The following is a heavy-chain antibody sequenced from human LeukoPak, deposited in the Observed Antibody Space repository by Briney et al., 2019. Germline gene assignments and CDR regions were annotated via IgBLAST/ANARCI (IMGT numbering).Heavy chain of an antibody. V-gene: IGHV4-59*01. CDR1: GGSITGYY. Sequence: SETLSLTCTVSGGSITGYYWSWIRQPPGKGLQWIGYIYYTGSVNYNPSLKSRVTISVDTSKNQFSLKLSSVTAADTAVYFCARGGLENGYHSNDAFDIWGQGTLVAVSS. CDR2: IYYTGSV. D-gene: IGHD3-22*01. CDR3: ARGGLENGYHSNDAFDI. J-gene: IGHJ3*02.